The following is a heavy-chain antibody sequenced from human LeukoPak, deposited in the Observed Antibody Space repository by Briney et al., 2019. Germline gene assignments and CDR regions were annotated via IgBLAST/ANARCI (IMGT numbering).Heavy chain of an antibody. Sequence: PGGSLRLSCAASGFTFSSYWMHWVRQAPGKGPVWVSRIKSDGSTNYADSVKGRFTISRDNAKNTLYLQMNSLRAEDTAVYYCARAPSDSSGYYPEYFQHWGQGTLVTVSS. D-gene: IGHD3-22*01. V-gene: IGHV3-74*01. CDR1: GFTFSSYW. CDR2: IKSDGST. J-gene: IGHJ1*01. CDR3: ARAPSDSSGYYPEYFQH.